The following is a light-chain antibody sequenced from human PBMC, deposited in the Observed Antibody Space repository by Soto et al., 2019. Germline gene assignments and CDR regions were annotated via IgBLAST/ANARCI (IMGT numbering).Light chain of an antibody. CDR1: SSDVGGYNY. CDR2: DVT. CDR3: SSYTSSTTRII. J-gene: IGLJ2*01. V-gene: IGLV2-14*03. Sequence: QSVLTQPASVSGSPGQSITISCTGTSSDVGGYNYVSWYQHHPGKAPKLMICDVTDRPSGVSDRFSGSRSGNTASLTISGLQAEDEADYYCSSYTSSTTRIIFGGGTKVTVL.